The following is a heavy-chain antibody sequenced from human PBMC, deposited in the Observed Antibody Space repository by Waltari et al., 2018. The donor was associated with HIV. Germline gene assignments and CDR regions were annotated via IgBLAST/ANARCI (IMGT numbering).Heavy chain of an antibody. D-gene: IGHD3-3*01. CDR1: GGSISSSNYY. CDR2: VFYKEDT. J-gene: IGHJ6*02. CDR3: GRDQRRDDNFWSLPNHTYGIDV. V-gene: IGHV4-39*07. Sequence: LQLEESGPGRVKPSETLSLTCSVSGGSISSSNYYWGWIRQSPGKRLEWLENVFYKEDTTKQPSLQSRRVITVDASTNHYFLIIYSVTAADTATYYYGRDQRRDDNFWSLPNHTYGIDVWGQGIPVTVSS.